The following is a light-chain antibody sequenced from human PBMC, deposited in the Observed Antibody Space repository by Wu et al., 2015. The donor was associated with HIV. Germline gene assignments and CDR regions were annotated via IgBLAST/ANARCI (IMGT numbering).Light chain of an antibody. CDR2: GAS. V-gene: IGKV1-5*03. CDR3: QQYNFYSRT. CDR1: RNINYV. J-gene: IGKJ1*01. Sequence: SASVGDRVTITCRASRNINYVVGLVSAETGTAPRLLIYGASALENGVPSRFSGSGSGTEFTLTISSLHPDDFATYYCQQYNFYSRTFGQGTKVEVK.